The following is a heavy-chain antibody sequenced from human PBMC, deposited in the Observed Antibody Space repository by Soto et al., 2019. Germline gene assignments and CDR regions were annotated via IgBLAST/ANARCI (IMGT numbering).Heavy chain of an antibody. CDR1: GGSISSGGYY. CDR3: ARVLWGSSWYSSGFDY. D-gene: IGHD6-13*01. Sequence: PSATLSLTCTVSGGSISSGGYYWSWIRQHPGKGLEWIGEIYHSGSTNYNASLKSRVTISVDTSKNQFSLKLSSVTAADTAVYYCARVLWGSSWYSSGFDYWGQGTLVTVSS. V-gene: IGHV4-31*03. CDR2: IYHSGST. J-gene: IGHJ4*02.